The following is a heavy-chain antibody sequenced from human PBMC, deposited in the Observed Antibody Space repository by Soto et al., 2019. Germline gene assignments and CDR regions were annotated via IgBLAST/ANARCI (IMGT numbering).Heavy chain of an antibody. CDR3: ARWTTVTTQYFDY. V-gene: IGHV4-59*01. Sequence: SETLSLTCTVSGGSISSYYWSWIRQPPGKGLEWIGYIYYSESTNYNPSHKSRVNISVDTSKNQFSLKLNSMTTADTAVYYCARWTTVTTQYFDYWGQGTLVTVSS. CDR1: GGSISSYY. D-gene: IGHD4-17*01. J-gene: IGHJ4*02. CDR2: IYYSEST.